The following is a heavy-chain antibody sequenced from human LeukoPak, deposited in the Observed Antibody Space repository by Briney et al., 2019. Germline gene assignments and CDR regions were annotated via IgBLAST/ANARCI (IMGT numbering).Heavy chain of an antibody. CDR2: ISYDGSNK. D-gene: IGHD6-13*01. CDR1: GFTFSSYG. V-gene: IGHV3-30*18. Sequence: GGSLRLSCAASGFTFSSYGMHWVRQAPGKGLEWVAVISYDGSNKYYADSVKGRFTISRGNSKNTLYLQMNSLRAEDTAVYYCAKEWAAATPAFDYWGQGTLVTVSS. CDR3: AKEWAAATPAFDY. J-gene: IGHJ4*02.